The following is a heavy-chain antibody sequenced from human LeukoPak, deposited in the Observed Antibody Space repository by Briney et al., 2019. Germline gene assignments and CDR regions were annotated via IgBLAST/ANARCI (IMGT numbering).Heavy chain of an antibody. CDR2: IIPIFGTA. D-gene: IGHD3-3*02. V-gene: IGHV1-69*06. J-gene: IGHJ3*02. CDR3: ARVVVALGAFDI. CDR1: GYTFSNYY. Sequence: SVKVSCKASGYTFSNYYVHWVRQAPGQGLEWMGGIIPIFGTANYAQKFQGRVTITADKSTSTAYMELSSLRSEDTAVYYCARVVVALGAFDIWGQGTMVTVSS.